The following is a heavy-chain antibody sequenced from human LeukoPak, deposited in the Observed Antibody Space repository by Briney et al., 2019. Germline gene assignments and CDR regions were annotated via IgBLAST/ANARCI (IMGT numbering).Heavy chain of an antibody. CDR1: GFTFSRSS. J-gene: IGHJ4*02. CDR2: ISGSGDST. D-gene: IGHD3-10*01. Sequence: GGSLRLSCTASGFTFSRSSMNWVRQAPGKGLEWVSGISGSGDSTHYADSVKGRFTISGDNSKNTLFLQMKSLRAEDTAVYYCAKSPSIYFFDYWGQGTLVTVSS. CDR3: AKSPSIYFFDY. V-gene: IGHV3-23*01.